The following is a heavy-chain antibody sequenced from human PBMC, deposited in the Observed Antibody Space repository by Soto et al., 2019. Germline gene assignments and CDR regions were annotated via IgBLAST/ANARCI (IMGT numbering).Heavy chain of an antibody. CDR1: GGSFSDYY. CDR3: ARIDGGLPDFDF. D-gene: IGHD3-10*01. Sequence: NPSETLSLTCAVYGGSFSDYYWSWIRQPPGKGLEWIGEISHSGSTNYNPSLESRVTISLDTSMNQFSLKLTSVTAADTAVYYCARIDGGLPDFDFWGQRTLVTVSS. CDR2: ISHSGST. V-gene: IGHV4-34*01. J-gene: IGHJ4*02.